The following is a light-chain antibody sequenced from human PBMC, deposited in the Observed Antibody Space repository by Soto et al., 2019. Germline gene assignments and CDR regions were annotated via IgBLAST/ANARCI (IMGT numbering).Light chain of an antibody. CDR2: DAS. CDR1: QSVSSS. J-gene: IGKJ5*01. CDR3: QQYDKWFSIT. Sequence: EIVMTQSPATLSVSPGERATLFRRASQSVSSSLAWYQQKLGQAPRLLIYDASKRATGIPARFSGSGSGTEFILTIGSLQSEDFAVYYCQQYDKWFSITFGRGTRLEI. V-gene: IGKV3D-15*01.